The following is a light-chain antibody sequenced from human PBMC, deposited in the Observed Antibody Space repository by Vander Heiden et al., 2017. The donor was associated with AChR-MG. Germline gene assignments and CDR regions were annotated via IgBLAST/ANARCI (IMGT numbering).Light chain of an antibody. CDR3: QSQDRSRSGSTYV. V-gene: IGLV1-40*01. J-gene: IGLJ1*01. Sequence: QSVLTQPPSVSEAPGPSVTISCTGGSSKTGAGYDVHWHTRPPGTAPKLLIVGNNNRPSGFTDRFFGSKSGTSASLAITGLQAEDEADYYCQSQDRSRSGSTYVFGSGTRISVL. CDR1: SSKTGAGYD. CDR2: GNN.